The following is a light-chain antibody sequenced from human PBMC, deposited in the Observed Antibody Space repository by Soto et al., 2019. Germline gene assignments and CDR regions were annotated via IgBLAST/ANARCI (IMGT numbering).Light chain of an antibody. CDR2: GAS. CDR3: HQYGSSPAT. CDR1: QSISSN. J-gene: IGKJ1*01. V-gene: IGKV3-20*01. Sequence: EIVMTQSPATLSVVPGVRAPLSCRASQSISSNLAWYQHKPGQAPRLLVFGASSRATGIPDRFSGSGAGTDFTLTISRLEPEDFAVYYCHQYGSSPATFGQGTKVGIK.